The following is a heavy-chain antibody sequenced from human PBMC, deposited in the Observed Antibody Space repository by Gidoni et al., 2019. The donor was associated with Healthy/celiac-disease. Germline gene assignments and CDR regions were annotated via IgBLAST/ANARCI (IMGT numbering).Heavy chain of an antibody. CDR3: ARDRSIYDSSGWFDP. D-gene: IGHD3-22*01. CDR1: GFTFSSYS. J-gene: IGHJ5*02. CDR2: ISSSSSTI. V-gene: IGHV3-48*04. Sequence: EVQLVESGGGLVQPGGSLRLSCAASGFTFSSYSMNWVRQAPGKGLDGVSCISSSSSTIYYGDSVKGRFTISRDNAKNSLYLQMNSLRAEDTAVYYCARDRSIYDSSGWFDPWGQGTLVTVSS.